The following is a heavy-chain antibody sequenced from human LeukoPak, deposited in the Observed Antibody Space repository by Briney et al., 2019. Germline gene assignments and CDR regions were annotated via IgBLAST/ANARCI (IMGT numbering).Heavy chain of an antibody. Sequence: GGSLRLSCAASGFTFDDYAMHWVRQALGKGLEWVSGISWNSGSIGYADSVKGRFTISRDNAKNSLYLQMNSLRAEDTALYYCAKDTPHCSSTSCYSYYGMDVWGQGTTVTVSS. V-gene: IGHV3-9*01. CDR1: GFTFDDYA. CDR2: ISWNSGSI. J-gene: IGHJ6*02. CDR3: AKDTPHCSSTSCYSYYGMDV. D-gene: IGHD2-2*01.